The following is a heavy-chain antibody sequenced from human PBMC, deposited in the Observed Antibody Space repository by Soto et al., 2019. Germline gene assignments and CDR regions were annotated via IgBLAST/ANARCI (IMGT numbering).Heavy chain of an antibody. D-gene: IGHD6-19*01. CDR3: ARHDAYSSSEF. CDR2: IYPGDSDS. J-gene: IGHJ4*02. Sequence: GESLKISCTGSGYSFSNSWIAWVRQMPGKGLEWMGIIYPGDSDSRYSPSFQGQVSISADKSINTAYLQWSSLKASDTAMYYCARHDAYSSSEFWGQGTLVTV. V-gene: IGHV5-51*01. CDR1: GYSFSNSW.